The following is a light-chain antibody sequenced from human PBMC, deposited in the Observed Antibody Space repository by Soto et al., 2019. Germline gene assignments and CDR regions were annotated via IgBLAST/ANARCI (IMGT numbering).Light chain of an antibody. CDR3: SSNAASNNYV. CDR2: EVT. Sequence: QSALTQPPSVSGSPGQSVTISCTGTSSDIGNYNSVSWYQHHPGKAPKLIIYEVTKRPSGVPDRFSGSKSANTASLTVSGLQAEDEADYYCSSNAASNNYVFGTGTQLTVL. J-gene: IGLJ1*01. V-gene: IGLV2-8*01. CDR1: SSDIGNYNS.